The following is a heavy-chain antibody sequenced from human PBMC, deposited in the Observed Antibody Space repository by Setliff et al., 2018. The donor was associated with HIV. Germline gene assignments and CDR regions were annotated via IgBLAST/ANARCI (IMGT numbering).Heavy chain of an antibody. D-gene: IGHD5-12*01. CDR3: ASGRTVVATIHYYYYYYMDV. CDR2: IIPIFGTA. J-gene: IGHJ6*03. V-gene: IGHV1-69*05. Sequence: ASVKVSCKASGYTFTSYPMHWVRQAPGQGLEWMGGIIPIFGTANYAQKFQGRVTITTDESTSTAYMELSSLRSEDTAVYYCASGRTVVATIHYYYYYYMDVWGKGTTVTVSS. CDR1: GYTFTSYP.